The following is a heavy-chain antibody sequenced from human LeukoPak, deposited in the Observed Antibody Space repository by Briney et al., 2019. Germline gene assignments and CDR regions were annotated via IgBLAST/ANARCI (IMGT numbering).Heavy chain of an antibody. CDR3: ARGSWIQLPADAFDI. Sequence: ASVKVSCRASGYTFTSYGISWVRQAPGQGLEWMGWISAYNGNTNYAQKLQGRVTMTTDTSTSTAHMELRSLRSDDTAVYYCARGSWIQLPADAFDIWGQGTMVTVSS. D-gene: IGHD5-18*01. J-gene: IGHJ3*02. V-gene: IGHV1-18*01. CDR2: ISAYNGNT. CDR1: GYTFTSYG.